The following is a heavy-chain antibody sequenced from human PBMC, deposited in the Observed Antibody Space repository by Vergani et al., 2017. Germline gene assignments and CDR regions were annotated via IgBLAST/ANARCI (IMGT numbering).Heavy chain of an antibody. D-gene: IGHD4-17*01. J-gene: IGHJ4*02. CDR2: INHSGST. Sequence: QVQLQQWGAGLLKPSETLSLTCAVYGGSFSGYYWSWIRQPPGKGLEWIGEINHSGSTYYNPSLKSRVTISVDTSKNQFSLKLSSVTAADTAVYYCARIGTTVTMGRAFDYWGQGTLVTVSS. V-gene: IGHV4-34*01. CDR1: GGSFSGYY. CDR3: ARIGTTVTMGRAFDY.